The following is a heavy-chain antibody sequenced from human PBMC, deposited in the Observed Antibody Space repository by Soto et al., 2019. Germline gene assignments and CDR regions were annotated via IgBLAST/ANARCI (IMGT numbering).Heavy chain of an antibody. Sequence: PGESLKISCKGSGYSFTSYWIGWVRQMPGKGLEWMGIIYPGDSESRYSPSFQGHVVISADKSICTAYLQWSSLKASDTAMYYCGRQSCSGWNIGAFDIWGQGTMVTVSS. CDR3: GRQSCSGWNIGAFDI. V-gene: IGHV5-51*01. D-gene: IGHD3-3*01. J-gene: IGHJ3*02. CDR2: IYPGDSES. CDR1: GYSFTSYW.